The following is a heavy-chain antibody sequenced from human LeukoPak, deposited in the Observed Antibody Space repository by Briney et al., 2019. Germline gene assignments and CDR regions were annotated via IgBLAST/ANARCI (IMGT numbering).Heavy chain of an antibody. J-gene: IGHJ5*02. CDR1: GFTLNNYP. CDR3: AKGGTYYTSSWFDP. V-gene: IGHV3-23*01. D-gene: IGHD3-10*01. Sequence: GGSLRLSCAASGFTLNNYPMSWVRQAPGKGLEWVSAISGSGGSTYYADSVKGRFTISRDNSENTLYLQMNSLRAEDTAVYYCAKGGTYYTSSWFDPWGQGTLVTVSS. CDR2: ISGSGGST.